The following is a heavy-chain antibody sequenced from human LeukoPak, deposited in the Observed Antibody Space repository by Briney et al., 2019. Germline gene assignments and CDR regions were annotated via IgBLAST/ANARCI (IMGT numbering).Heavy chain of an antibody. V-gene: IGHV4-39*01. Sequence: SSETLSLTCTVSGGSISSSSYYWGWIRQPPGKGLEWIGSIYYSGSTYYNPSLKSRVTISVDTSKNQFSLKLSSVTAADTAVYYCARGILQSAFDYWGQGTLVTVSS. CDR3: ARGILQSAFDY. CDR1: GGSISSSSYY. CDR2: IYYSGST. J-gene: IGHJ4*02. D-gene: IGHD2-15*01.